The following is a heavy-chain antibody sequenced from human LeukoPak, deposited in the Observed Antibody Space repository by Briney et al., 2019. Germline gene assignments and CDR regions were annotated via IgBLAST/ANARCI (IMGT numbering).Heavy chain of an antibody. Sequence: SETLSLTCAVYGGSFSGYYWSWIRQPPGKGLEWIGEINHSGSTNYNPSLKSRVTISVDTSKNQFSLKLSSVTAADTAVYYCASNQDGYNSNQPWAFDIWSQGTMVTVSS. V-gene: IGHV4-34*01. J-gene: IGHJ3*02. CDR2: INHSGST. CDR3: ASNQDGYNSNQPWAFDI. CDR1: GGSFSGYY. D-gene: IGHD5-24*01.